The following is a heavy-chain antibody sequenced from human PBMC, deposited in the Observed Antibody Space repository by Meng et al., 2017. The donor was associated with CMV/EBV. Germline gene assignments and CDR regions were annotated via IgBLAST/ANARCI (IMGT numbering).Heavy chain of an antibody. Sequence: GGSLRLSCAASGFPFSPYTIHWVRQAPGKGLEWVALISSDGSNKDYADSVKGRFTISRDNSKNTLSLQMNSLRTEDTAVYYCARDSGRGYCSGGSCYNPDWGQGTTVTVSS. CDR3: ARDSGRGYCSGGSCYNPD. CDR2: ISSDGSNK. V-gene: IGHV3-30-3*01. D-gene: IGHD2-15*01. CDR1: GFPFSPYT. J-gene: IGHJ6*02.